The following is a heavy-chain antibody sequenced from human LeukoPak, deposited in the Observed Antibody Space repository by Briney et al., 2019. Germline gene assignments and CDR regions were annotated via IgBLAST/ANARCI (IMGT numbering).Heavy chain of an antibody. V-gene: IGHV4-4*02. J-gene: IGHJ3*02. Sequence: SETLSLTCAISGGSISSSNWWTWVRQPPGKGLEWVGEIYLRGNTNYNPSLESRVTISVDESKTQLSLRLESVTAADTAVYFCARDPIRGKDAFDIWGQGTQVTVSS. CDR3: ARDPIRGKDAFDI. CDR1: GGSISSSNW. CDR2: IYLRGNT. D-gene: IGHD3-10*01.